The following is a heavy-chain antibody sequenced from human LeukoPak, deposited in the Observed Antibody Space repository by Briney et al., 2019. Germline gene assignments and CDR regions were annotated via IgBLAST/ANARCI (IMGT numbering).Heavy chain of an antibody. CDR2: ISSDGSKK. Sequence: PGRSLRLSCAASGFTFSRYGMHWVRQAPGKGPEWVAVISSDGSKKYYIDPVKGRFTISRDNAKDSLYLQMNSLRAEDAAVYYCAKGYIIAGRQWYLDLWGRGTLVGVSS. CDR1: GFTFSRYG. J-gene: IGHJ2*01. D-gene: IGHD6-13*01. CDR3: AKGYIIAGRQWYLDL. V-gene: IGHV3-30*18.